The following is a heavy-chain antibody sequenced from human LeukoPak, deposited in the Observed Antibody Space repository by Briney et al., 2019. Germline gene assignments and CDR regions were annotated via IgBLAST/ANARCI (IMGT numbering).Heavy chain of an antibody. D-gene: IGHD1-1*01. Sequence: SETLSLTCTVSGGSISSYYWSWIRQPPGKGLEWIGRIYTSGSTNYNPSLKSRVTMSVDTSKNQFSLKLSSVTAADTAVYYCARKRYLPRDAFDIWGQGTMVTVSS. CDR2: IYTSGST. V-gene: IGHV4-4*07. CDR1: GGSISSYY. CDR3: ARKRYLPRDAFDI. J-gene: IGHJ3*02.